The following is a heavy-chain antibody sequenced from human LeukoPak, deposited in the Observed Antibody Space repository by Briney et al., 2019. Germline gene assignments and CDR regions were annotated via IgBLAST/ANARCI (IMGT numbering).Heavy chain of an antibody. V-gene: IGHV1-46*01. CDR2: INPSGGST. J-gene: IGHJ6*02. D-gene: IGHD3-3*01. CDR1: GYTFTSYY. CDR3: ARVLHQGFWSGSYYYYGMDV. Sequence: ASVKVSCKASGYTFTSYYMHWVRQAPGQELEWMGIINPSGGSTSYAQKFQGRVTMTRDTSTSTVYMELSSLRSEGTAVYYCARVLHQGFWSGSYYYYGMDVWGQGTTVTVSS.